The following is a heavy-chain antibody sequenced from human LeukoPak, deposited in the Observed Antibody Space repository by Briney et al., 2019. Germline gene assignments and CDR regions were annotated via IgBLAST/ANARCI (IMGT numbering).Heavy chain of an antibody. J-gene: IGHJ4*02. CDR1: GGSISSGSYY. D-gene: IGHD3-22*01. Sequence: SETLSLTCTVSGGSISSGSYYWSWIRQPAGKGLEWIGRIYTSGSTNYNPSLKSRVTISVDTSKNQFSLKLSSVTAADTAVYYCARDSAMNYYDSSGYKFWGQGTLVTVSS. V-gene: IGHV4-61*02. CDR3: ARDSAMNYYDSSGYKF. CDR2: IYTSGST.